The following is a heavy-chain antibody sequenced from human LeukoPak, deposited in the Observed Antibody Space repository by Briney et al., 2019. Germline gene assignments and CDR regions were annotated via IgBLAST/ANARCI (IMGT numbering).Heavy chain of an antibody. Sequence: GGSLRLSCAASGFSFSSYAMSWVRQAPGKGLEWVSAISGSGGSTYYADSVKGRFTISRDNSKNTLYLQMNSLRAEDTAVYYCAKDPSSSSWYYYYGMDVWGQGTTVTVSS. J-gene: IGHJ6*02. CDR2: ISGSGGST. D-gene: IGHD6-13*01. CDR3: AKDPSSSSWYYYYGMDV. CDR1: GFSFSSYA. V-gene: IGHV3-23*01.